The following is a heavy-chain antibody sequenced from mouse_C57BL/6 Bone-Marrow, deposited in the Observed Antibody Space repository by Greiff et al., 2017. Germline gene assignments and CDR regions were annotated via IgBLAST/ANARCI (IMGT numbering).Heavy chain of an antibody. Sequence: EVKLMESGGGLVQPKGSLKLSCAASGFSFNTYAMNWVRQAPGKGLEWVARIRSKSNNYATYYADSVKDRFTISRDDSESMLYLQMNNLKTEDTAMYYCVRQGTTVDWYFDVWGTGTTVTVSS. CDR3: VRQGTTVDWYFDV. CDR1: GFSFNTYA. CDR2: IRSKSNNYAT. V-gene: IGHV10-1*01. D-gene: IGHD1-1*01. J-gene: IGHJ1*03.